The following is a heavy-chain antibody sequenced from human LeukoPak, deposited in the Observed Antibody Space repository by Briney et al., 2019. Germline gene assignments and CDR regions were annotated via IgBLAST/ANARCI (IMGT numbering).Heavy chain of an antibody. D-gene: IGHD1-26*01. CDR3: ARETLLIGSYLDY. CDR2: IKQDGSEK. CDR1: GFTFSNAW. Sequence: GGSLRLSCAASGFTFSNAWMSWVRQAPGKGLEWVANIKQDGSEKYYVDSVKGRFTISRDNAKNSLYLQMNSLRAEDTAVYYCARETLLIGSYLDYWGQGTLVTVSS. J-gene: IGHJ4*02. V-gene: IGHV3-7*01.